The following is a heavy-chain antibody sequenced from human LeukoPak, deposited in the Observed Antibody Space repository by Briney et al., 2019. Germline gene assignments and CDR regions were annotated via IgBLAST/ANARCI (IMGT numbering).Heavy chain of an antibody. CDR3: ARVPAYCGGHCYTDAFDI. CDR1: GDSISSFY. J-gene: IGHJ3*02. V-gene: IGHV4-4*07. Sequence: PSETLSLTCTVAGDSISSFYWSWIRQPAGKGLEWIGRISPSGSTNYNPSLKSRVTMSVDTSKNQFSLKLTSVSAADTAVYYCARVPAYCGGHCYTDAFDIWGQGTRVTVSS. CDR2: ISPSGST. D-gene: IGHD2-21*02.